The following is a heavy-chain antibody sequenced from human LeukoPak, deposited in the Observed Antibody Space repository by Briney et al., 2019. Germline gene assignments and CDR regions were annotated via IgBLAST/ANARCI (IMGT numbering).Heavy chain of an antibody. CDR2: IYSNGDT. D-gene: IGHD5-24*01. CDR3: TSRGFRLPLDAFDV. Sequence: SETLSLTCTVSGGPITRSAYYWVWVRQSPGMGLEWLGSIYSNGDTYYNPSFESRVTIAIETSKNQFSLKMTSVTAADTAAYYCTSRGFRLPLDAFDVWGQGTRVAVSS. CDR1: GGPITRSAYY. J-gene: IGHJ3*01. V-gene: IGHV4-39*01.